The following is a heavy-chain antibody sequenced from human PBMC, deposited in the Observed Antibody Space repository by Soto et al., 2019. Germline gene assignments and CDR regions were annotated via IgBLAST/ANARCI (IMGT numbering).Heavy chain of an antibody. D-gene: IGHD6-13*01. CDR3: ARVLTGSWNWFDP. V-gene: IGHV3-74*01. CDR1: GFTVSSYW. CDR2: INSDGSRT. J-gene: IGHJ5*02. Sequence: EVQLVESGGGLVQPGESLRLSCAASGFTVSSYWMHWVRQAPGKGLVWVSRINSDGSRTNYADSVKGRFTVSRDNAKNTQYLQMNSLRAEYTAVYYCARVLTGSWNWFDPWGQGTLVTVSS.